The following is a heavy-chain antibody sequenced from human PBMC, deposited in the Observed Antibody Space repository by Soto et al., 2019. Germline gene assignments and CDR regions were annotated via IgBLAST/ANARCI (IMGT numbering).Heavy chain of an antibody. J-gene: IGHJ4*02. CDR1: GYTFTGNA. Sequence: QVQLVQSGAEVEKPGASVKVSCKASGYTFTGNAMHWVRQAPGQRLEGMGWINTGNGNTKYSQKFQGRVTITRDTSATTTYMELSSLRSEDTAVYYCAREGYDSSGYPLGDWGQGTLVTGSS. D-gene: IGHD3-22*01. CDR3: AREGYDSSGYPLGD. V-gene: IGHV1-3*04. CDR2: INTGNGNT.